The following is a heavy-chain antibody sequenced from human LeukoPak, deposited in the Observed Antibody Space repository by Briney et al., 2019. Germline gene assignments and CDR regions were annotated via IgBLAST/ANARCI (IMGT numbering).Heavy chain of an antibody. J-gene: IGHJ5*02. CDR2: ISSSGSTI. Sequence: PGGSLRLSCAASGFTFSSYAMSWIRQAPGKGLEWVSYISSSGSTIYYADSVKGRFTISRDNAKNSLYLQMNSLRAEDTAVYYCARDLEMATILGWFDPWGQGTLVTVSS. CDR3: ARDLEMATILGWFDP. CDR1: GFTFSSYA. V-gene: IGHV3-11*01. D-gene: IGHD5-24*01.